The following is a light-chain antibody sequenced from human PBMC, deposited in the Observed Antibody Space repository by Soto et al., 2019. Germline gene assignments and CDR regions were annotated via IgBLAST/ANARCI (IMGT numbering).Light chain of an antibody. CDR3: QQYNYYPLT. CDR1: QAINTY. CDR2: SAS. V-gene: IGKV1-16*02. Sequence: DIQMTQSPSSLSASVGDTVTITCRASQAINTYLVWFQQKPGEAPRSLIYSASSLQSGVPSKFSGSGSGTDFTLTINSLQPEDFATYYCQQYNYYPLTFGGGTKVEIK. J-gene: IGKJ4*01.